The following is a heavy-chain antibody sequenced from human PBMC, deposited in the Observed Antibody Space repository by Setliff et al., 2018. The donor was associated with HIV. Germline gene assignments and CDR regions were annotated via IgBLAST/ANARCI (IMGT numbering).Heavy chain of an antibody. CDR1: GFTFGSYA. CDR3: AKGDKQLTFRRGRQYFGD. CDR2: VSHDGRNK. V-gene: IGHV3-30*04. Sequence: GSLRLSCASSGFTFGSYALHWVRQAPGKGLEWVAGVSHDGRNKYYGDSVKGRFTVSRDNSKNTLLLQVGSLRPEDSAMYYCAKGDKQLTFRRGRQYFGDWGQGTLVTVSS. J-gene: IGHJ4*02. D-gene: IGHD3-16*01.